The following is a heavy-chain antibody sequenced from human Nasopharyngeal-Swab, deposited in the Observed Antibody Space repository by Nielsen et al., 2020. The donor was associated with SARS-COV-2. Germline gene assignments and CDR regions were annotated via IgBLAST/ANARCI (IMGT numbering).Heavy chain of an antibody. V-gene: IGHV3-23*01. D-gene: IGHD1-14*01. J-gene: IGHJ4*02. CDR2: ISGSGGST. Sequence: GKSLKISCAASGFTFSSYAMSWVRQAPGKGLEWVSAISGSGGSTYYADSVKGRFTISRDNSKNTLYLQMNSLRAEDTAVYYCAKVTPSAPGVYWGQGTLVTVSS. CDR1: GFTFSSYA. CDR3: AKVTPSAPGVY.